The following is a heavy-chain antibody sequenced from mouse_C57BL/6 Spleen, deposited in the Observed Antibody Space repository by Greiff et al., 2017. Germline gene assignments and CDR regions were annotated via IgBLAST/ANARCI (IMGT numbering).Heavy chain of an antibody. CDR1: GYTFTSYG. CDR3: ARSRYYGSSPEYYFDY. Sequence: VQLQQSGAELARPGASVKLSCKASGYTFTSYGISWVKQRTGQGLEWIGEIYPRSGNTYYNEKFKGKATLTADKSSSTAYMELRSLTSEDSAVYFSARSRYYGSSPEYYFDYWGQGTTLTVSS. D-gene: IGHD1-1*01. J-gene: IGHJ2*01. CDR2: IYPRSGNT. V-gene: IGHV1-81*01.